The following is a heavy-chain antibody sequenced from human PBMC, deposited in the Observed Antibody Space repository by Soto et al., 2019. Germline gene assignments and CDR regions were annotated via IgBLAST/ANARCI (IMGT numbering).Heavy chain of an antibody. CDR2: ISYDGSNK. Sequence: GGSLRLSCAASGFTFSSYGMHWVRQAPGKGLEWVAVISYDGSNKYYADSVKGRSTISRDNSKNTLYLQMNSLRAEDTAVYYCAKDRAIVVVLTHYYGMDVWGQGTTVTVSS. D-gene: IGHD3-22*01. J-gene: IGHJ6*02. CDR1: GFTFSSYG. V-gene: IGHV3-30*18. CDR3: AKDRAIVVVLTHYYGMDV.